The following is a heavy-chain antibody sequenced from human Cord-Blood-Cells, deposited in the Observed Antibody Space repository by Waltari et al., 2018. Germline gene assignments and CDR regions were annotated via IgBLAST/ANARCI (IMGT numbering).Heavy chain of an antibody. CDR3: ASCPSAAGTRSNWFDP. D-gene: IGHD6-13*01. CDR2: INHSGST. CDR1: GGSFSGCY. Sequence: QVQLQQWGAGLLKPSETLSLTCAVYGGSFSGCYWSWIRQPPGKGLEWIGEINHSGSTNYNPALKRRVTISVDTSKNQFSLKLSSVTAADTAVYYCASCPSAAGTRSNWFDPWGQGTLVTVSS. J-gene: IGHJ5*02. V-gene: IGHV4-34*01.